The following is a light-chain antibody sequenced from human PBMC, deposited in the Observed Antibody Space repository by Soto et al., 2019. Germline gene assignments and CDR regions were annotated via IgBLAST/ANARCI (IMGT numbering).Light chain of an antibody. CDR3: QQYDSHLPT. V-gene: IGKV1-5*03. CDR1: QSISDW. CDR2: KAS. J-gene: IGKJ2*01. Sequence: DIQMTQSPSTLSASVGDRVTITCRASQSISDWLAWYQQKSGRAPKLLIYKASNLESGVPSRFSGSGSGTEFTLTISSLQPDDFATYYCQQYDSHLPTFGQGTKLEIK.